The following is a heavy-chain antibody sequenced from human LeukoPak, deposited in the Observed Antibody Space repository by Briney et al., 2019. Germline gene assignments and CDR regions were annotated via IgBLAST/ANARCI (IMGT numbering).Heavy chain of an antibody. J-gene: IGHJ4*02. CDR1: GYTFTSCY. V-gene: IGHV1-46*01. D-gene: IGHD7-27*01. Sequence: ASVKVSCKPSGYTFTSCYMHWVRQAPGQGLEWMGIIIPSGGSTSYAQKFQGRVTMTRDTSTSTVYMELSSLRSEDTAVYYCARANKLGNVVLPFYWGQGTLVTVSS. CDR2: IIPSGGST. CDR3: ARANKLGNVVLPFY.